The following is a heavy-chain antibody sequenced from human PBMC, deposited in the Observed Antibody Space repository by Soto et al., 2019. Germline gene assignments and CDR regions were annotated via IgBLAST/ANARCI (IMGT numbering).Heavy chain of an antibody. J-gene: IGHJ6*02. CDR2: ISAYNGNT. CDR3: ARMGYYDFWSGEAHYYYGMDV. V-gene: IGHV1-18*04. D-gene: IGHD3-3*01. Sequence: ASVKVSCTASVYTFTSYGTSWVRQAPGQGLEWMGWISAYNGNTNYAQKLQGRVTMTTDTSTSTAYMELRSLRSDDTAVYYCARMGYYDFWSGEAHYYYGMDVWGQGTTVTVSS. CDR1: VYTFTSYG.